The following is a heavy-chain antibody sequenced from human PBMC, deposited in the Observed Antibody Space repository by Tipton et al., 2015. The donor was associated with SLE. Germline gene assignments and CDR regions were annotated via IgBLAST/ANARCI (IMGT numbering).Heavy chain of an antibody. Sequence: TLSLTCTVSGGSISSSSYYWGWIRQPPGKGLEWIGSIYYSGSTYYNPSLKSRVTISGDTSKNQFSLKLSSVTAADTAVYYCASPVGARAYWGQGTLVTVSS. CDR3: ASPVGARAY. J-gene: IGHJ4*02. V-gene: IGHV4-39*07. D-gene: IGHD1-26*01. CDR2: IYYSGST. CDR1: GGSISSSSYY.